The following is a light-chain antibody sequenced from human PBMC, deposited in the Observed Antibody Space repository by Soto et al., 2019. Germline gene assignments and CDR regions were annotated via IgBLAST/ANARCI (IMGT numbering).Light chain of an antibody. CDR2: GAS. CDR1: QSVSSSY. J-gene: IGKJ5*01. V-gene: IGKV3-20*01. CDR3: QHFGGTTFT. Sequence: EIVLTQSPGTLSLSPVEIATLSCRASQSVSSSYIAWYQQRPGQTPSLLIYGASTRATGIPDRFSGSGSGTHFTLTISRLEPGDFAVYYCQHFGGTTFTFGQGTRLE.